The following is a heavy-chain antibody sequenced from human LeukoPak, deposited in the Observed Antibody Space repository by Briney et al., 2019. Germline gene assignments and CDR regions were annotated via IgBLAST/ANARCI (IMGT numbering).Heavy chain of an antibody. CDR2: IYYSGST. CDR3: ARRVYSSGWYVFDY. Sequence: SETLSLTCTVSGGSISSSSYYWGWIRQHPGKGLEWIGSIYYSGSTYYNPSLKSRVTISVDTSKNQFSLKLSSVTAADTAVYYCARRVYSSGWYVFDYWGQGTLVTVSS. CDR1: GGSISSSSYY. D-gene: IGHD6-19*01. V-gene: IGHV4-39*01. J-gene: IGHJ4*02.